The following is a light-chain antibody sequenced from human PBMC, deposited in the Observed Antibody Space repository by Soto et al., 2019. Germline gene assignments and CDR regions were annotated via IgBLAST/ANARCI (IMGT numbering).Light chain of an antibody. Sequence: EIVMTQSPATLSVSAGERATLSCRASQSVRSNLAWYQQKPGQAPRLLIYGASTRATGTPARFSGSGSGTEFTLTISSLQSEDSAVYYCQQYNNWLLLTFGGGTKVEIK. V-gene: IGKV3-15*01. CDR1: QSVRSN. CDR2: GAS. CDR3: QQYNNWLLLT. J-gene: IGKJ4*01.